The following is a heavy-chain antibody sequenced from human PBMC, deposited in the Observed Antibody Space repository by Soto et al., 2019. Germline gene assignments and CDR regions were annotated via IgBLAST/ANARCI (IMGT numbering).Heavy chain of an antibody. V-gene: IGHV3-23*01. Sequence: EVQLLESGGGLVQPGGSLRLSCAASGFTFSSYAMSWVRQAPGKGLEWVSAISGSGGSTYYADSVKGRFTISRDNSKNTLYLQMNSLRAEDTAVYYCAKGGMITFGGVIVLSSRLSYCFDYWGQGTLVTVSS. D-gene: IGHD3-16*02. CDR1: GFTFSSYA. CDR3: AKGGMITFGGVIVLSSRLSYCFDY. CDR2: ISGSGGST. J-gene: IGHJ4*02.